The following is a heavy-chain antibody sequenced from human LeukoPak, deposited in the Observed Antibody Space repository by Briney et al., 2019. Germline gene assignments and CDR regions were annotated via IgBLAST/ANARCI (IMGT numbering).Heavy chain of an antibody. CDR1: GFTFRDYH. Sequence: GGSLRLSCAASGFTFRDYHMSWIRQAPGKGLEWVGRIKSKTDGGTTDYAAPVKGRFTISRDDSKNTLYLQMNSLKTEDTAVYYCTTDRHYSSGWYFDAFDIWGQGTMVTVSS. J-gene: IGHJ3*02. CDR3: TTDRHYSSGWYFDAFDI. CDR2: IKSKTDGGTT. V-gene: IGHV3-15*01. D-gene: IGHD6-19*01.